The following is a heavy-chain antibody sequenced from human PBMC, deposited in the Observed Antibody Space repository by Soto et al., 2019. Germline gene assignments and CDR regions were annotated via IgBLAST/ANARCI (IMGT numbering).Heavy chain of an antibody. CDR2: ISYDGSNK. CDR1: GFTFSSYG. V-gene: IGHV3-30*18. Sequence: QVQLVESGGGVVQPGRSLRLSCAASGFTFSSYGMHWVRQAPGKGLEWVAVISYDGSNKYYADSVKGRFTISRDNSKNTLYLQMNSLRAEDTAVYYCAKDGGDYGFDYWGQGTLVTVSS. J-gene: IGHJ4*02. CDR3: AKDGGDYGFDY. D-gene: IGHD4-17*01.